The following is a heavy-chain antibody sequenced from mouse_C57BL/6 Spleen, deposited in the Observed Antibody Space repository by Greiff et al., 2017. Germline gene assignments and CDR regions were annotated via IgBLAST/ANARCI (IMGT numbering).Heavy chain of an antibody. V-gene: IGHV1-59*01. J-gene: IGHJ2*01. CDR3: ARREVDYFDY. D-gene: IGHD1-1*01. CDR1: GYTFTSYW. Sequence: QVRLQQPGAELVRPGTSVKLSCKASGYTFTSYWMHWVKQRPGQGLEWIGVIDPSDSYTNYNQKFKGKATLTVDTSSSTAYMQLSSLTSEDSAVYYCARREVDYFDYWGQGTTLTVSS. CDR2: IDPSDSYT.